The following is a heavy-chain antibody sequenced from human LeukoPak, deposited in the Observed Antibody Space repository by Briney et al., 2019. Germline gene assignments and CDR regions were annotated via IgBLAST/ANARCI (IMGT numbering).Heavy chain of an antibody. CDR3: ARDALLWFGELLSGYYYMDV. CDR2: IYSGGST. J-gene: IGHJ6*03. CDR1: GFTFSSNY. D-gene: IGHD3-10*01. Sequence: GGSLRLSCAASGFTFSSNYMSWVRQAPGKGLEWVSVIYSGGSTYYADSVKGRFTISRDNSKNTLYLQMNSLRAEDTAVYYCARDALLWFGELLSGYYYMDVWGKGTTVTVSS. V-gene: IGHV3-66*02.